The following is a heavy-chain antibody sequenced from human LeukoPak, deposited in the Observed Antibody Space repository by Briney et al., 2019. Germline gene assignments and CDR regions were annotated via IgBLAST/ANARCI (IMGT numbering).Heavy chain of an antibody. CDR1: GFTFSSYA. Sequence: PGGSLRLSCAASGFTFSSYAMSWVRQAPGKGLEWVSAISGSGGSTYYADSVKGRFTISRDNSKNTLYLQMNSLRAEDTAVYYCAKNGYDATGMRWFDPWGQGTLVTVSS. D-gene: IGHD1-1*01. CDR2: ISGSGGST. V-gene: IGHV3-23*01. CDR3: AKNGYDATGMRWFDP. J-gene: IGHJ5*02.